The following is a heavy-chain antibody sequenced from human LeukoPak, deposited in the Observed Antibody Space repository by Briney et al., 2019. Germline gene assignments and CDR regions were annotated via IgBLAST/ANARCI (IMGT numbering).Heavy chain of an antibody. CDR1: GGTFSSYA. CDR3: AREPYGDYVQRRAFDI. J-gene: IGHJ3*02. V-gene: IGHV1-69*05. D-gene: IGHD4-17*01. Sequence: SVKVSCKASGGTFSSYAISWVRQAPGQGLEWMGGIIPIFGTANYAQKFQGRVTITTDESTSTPYMELSSLRSEDTAVYYCAREPYGDYVQRRAFDIWGQGTMVTVSS. CDR2: IIPIFGTA.